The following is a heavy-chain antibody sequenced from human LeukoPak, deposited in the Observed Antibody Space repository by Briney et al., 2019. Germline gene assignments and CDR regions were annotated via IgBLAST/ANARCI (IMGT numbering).Heavy chain of an antibody. V-gene: IGHV3-11*03. J-gene: IGHJ4*02. CDR1: GFTFSDFY. CDR3: AKELVSRSSLTFDF. D-gene: IGHD6-13*01. Sequence: GGSLRLSCAASGFTFSDFYMTWIRQAPGKGLEWISAIGGSSDYTFYGDSVKGRFITSRDNSKTTLYLHMHSLTVEDTAVYYCAKELVSRSSLTFDFWGQGILVTVSS. CDR2: IGGSSDYT.